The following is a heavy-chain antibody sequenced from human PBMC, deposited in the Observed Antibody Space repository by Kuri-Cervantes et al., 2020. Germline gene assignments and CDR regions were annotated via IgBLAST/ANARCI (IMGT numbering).Heavy chain of an antibody. CDR1: GFTFSSYW. V-gene: IGHV4-59*12. D-gene: IGHD1-26*01. CDR2: IYYSGST. J-gene: IGHJ4*02. CDR3: NLVGATTKIRTLDY. Sequence: ESLKISCAASGFTFSSYWMSWVRQPPGKGLEWIGYIYYSGSTYYNPSLKSRVTISVDTSKNQFSLKLSSVTAADTAVYYCNLVGATTKIRTLDYWGQGTLVTVSS.